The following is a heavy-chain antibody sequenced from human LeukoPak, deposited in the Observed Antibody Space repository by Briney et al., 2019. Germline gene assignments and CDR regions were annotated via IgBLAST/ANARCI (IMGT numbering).Heavy chain of an antibody. CDR2: IYYSGST. CDR3: ARLGDNAYYDSSGYLDY. Sequence: SETLSLTCTVSGGSISGYYWSWIRQPPGKGLEWIGYIYYSGSTNYNPSLKSRVTISVDTSKNQFSLKLSSVTAADTAVYYCARLGDNAYYDSSGYLDYWGQGTLATVSS. V-gene: IGHV4-59*08. CDR1: GGSISGYY. J-gene: IGHJ4*02. D-gene: IGHD3-22*01.